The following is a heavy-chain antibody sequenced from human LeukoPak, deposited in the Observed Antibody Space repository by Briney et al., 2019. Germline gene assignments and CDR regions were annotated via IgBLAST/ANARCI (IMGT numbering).Heavy chain of an antibody. CDR3: ARGYCSGGSCGGGDYEFDY. J-gene: IGHJ4*02. Sequence: ASVKVSCKSSVYTFTSYAMHWVRQAPGQRLEWMGCINAGNGNTKYSQKFQGRVTITRDTSASTDYMELSSLRSEDTAVYYYARGYCSGGSCGGGDYEFDYWGQGTLVTVSS. V-gene: IGHV1-3*01. D-gene: IGHD2-15*01. CDR2: INAGNGNT. CDR1: VYTFTSYA.